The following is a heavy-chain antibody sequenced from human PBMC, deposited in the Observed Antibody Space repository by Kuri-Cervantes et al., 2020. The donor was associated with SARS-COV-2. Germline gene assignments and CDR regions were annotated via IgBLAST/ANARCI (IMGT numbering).Heavy chain of an antibody. CDR1: GFTFSSYA. J-gene: IGHJ4*02. V-gene: IGHV3-30*04. Sequence: GESLKISCAASGFTFSSYAMHWVRQAPGKGLEWVAVISYDGSNKYYADSVKGRFTISRDNSKNTLYLQMNSLRAEDTAVYYCARDPDDILTGPFDYWGQGTPVTVSS. D-gene: IGHD3-9*01. CDR3: ARDPDDILTGPFDY. CDR2: ISYDGSNK.